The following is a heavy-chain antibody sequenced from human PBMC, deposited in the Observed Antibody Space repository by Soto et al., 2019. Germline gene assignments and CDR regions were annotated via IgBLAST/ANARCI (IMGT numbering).Heavy chain of an antibody. Sequence: ASVKVSCKASGYTFTSYGISWVRQAPGQGLEWMGWISAYNGNTNYAQKLQGRVTMTTDTSTSTAYMELRSLRSDDTAVYYCARKVRGSSSPAFDIWGQGTMVTVSS. CDR3: ARKVRGSSSPAFDI. J-gene: IGHJ3*02. D-gene: IGHD6-6*01. CDR2: ISAYNGNT. CDR1: GYTFTSYG. V-gene: IGHV1-18*01.